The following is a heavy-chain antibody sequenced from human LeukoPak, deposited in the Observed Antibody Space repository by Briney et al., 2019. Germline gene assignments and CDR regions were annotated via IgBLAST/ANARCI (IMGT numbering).Heavy chain of an antibody. Sequence: ASVTVSCKASGYTFTGYYMHWVRQAPGQGLEWMGWINPNSGGTNYAQKFQGRVTMTRDTSISTAYMELSRLRSDDTAVYYCTCFLAARPLTDAFFHPPTGDYWGQGTLVTVSS. D-gene: IGHD6-6*01. J-gene: IGHJ4*02. CDR1: GYTFTGYY. CDR3: TCFLAARPLTDAFFHPPTGDY. CDR2: INPNSGGT. V-gene: IGHV1-2*02.